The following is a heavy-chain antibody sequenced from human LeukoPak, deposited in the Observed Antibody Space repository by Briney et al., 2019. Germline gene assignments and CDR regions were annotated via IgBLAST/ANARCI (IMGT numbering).Heavy chain of an antibody. V-gene: IGHV1-3*01. CDR2: INAGNGNT. CDR1: GYTFTSYA. CDR3: ARVLGYYGSGSYRFDY. Sequence: ASVKVSCKASGYTFTSYAMHWVRQAPGQRLEWMGWINAGNGNTKYSQKFQGRVTITRDTSASTAYMELSSLRSEDTAVYYCARVLGYYGSGSYRFDYWGQGTLVTVSS. J-gene: IGHJ4*02. D-gene: IGHD3-10*01.